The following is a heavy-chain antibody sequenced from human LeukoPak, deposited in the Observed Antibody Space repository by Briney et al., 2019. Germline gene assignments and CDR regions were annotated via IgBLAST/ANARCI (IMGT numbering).Heavy chain of an antibody. J-gene: IGHJ3*02. D-gene: IGHD3-22*01. CDR3: ARGLDYYDSSGI. CDR2: INPNSGGT. V-gene: IGHV1-2*02. CDR1: GYTFTGYY. Sequence: GASVKVSCKASGYTFTGYYMHWVRQAPGQGLEWMGWINPNSGGTNYAQKFQGRVTMTRDTSISTAYMELSSLRSEDTAVYYCARGLDYYDSSGIWGQGTMVTVSS.